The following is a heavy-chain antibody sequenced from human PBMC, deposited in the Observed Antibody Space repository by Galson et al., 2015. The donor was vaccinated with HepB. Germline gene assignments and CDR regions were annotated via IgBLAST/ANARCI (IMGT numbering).Heavy chain of an antibody. CDR3: VKEGSWFGGDWFDP. V-gene: IGHV3-23*01. J-gene: IGHJ5*02. D-gene: IGHD3-16*01. CDR2: INGRGSAR. Sequence: SLRLSCAGSGFIFRHHAMAWIRQAPGKGLEWASGINGRGSARSYSDAVKGRFSISRDNSKDTVLLQMDNLRAEDTAAYYCVKEGSWFGGDWFDPWGQGALVTVS. CDR1: GFIFRHHA.